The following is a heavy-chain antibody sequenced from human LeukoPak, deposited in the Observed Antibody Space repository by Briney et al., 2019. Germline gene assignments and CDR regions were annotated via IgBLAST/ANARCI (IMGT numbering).Heavy chain of an antibody. V-gene: IGHV1-18*01. CDR2: ISAYNGNT. J-gene: IGHJ5*02. Sequence: ASVKVSCKASGYTFITYGISWVRQAPGQGLEWMGWISAYNGNTKYSQKLQGRVTMTTDTSKTTAYVELRRLRTADTDVYYCTRGANRNYDPGTAWGQGTLVTVSS. CDR3: TRGANRNYDPGTA. CDR1: GYTFITYG. D-gene: IGHD1-7*01.